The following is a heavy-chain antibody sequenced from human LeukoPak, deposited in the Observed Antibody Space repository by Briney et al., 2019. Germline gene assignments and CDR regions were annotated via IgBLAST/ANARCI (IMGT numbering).Heavy chain of an antibody. CDR1: GYTFTSYY. V-gene: IGHV1-46*01. Sequence: ASVKVSCKASGYTFTSYYMHWVRQAPGQGLEWMGIINPSGGSTSYAQKFQGRVTMTRDMSTSTVYMELSSLRSEDTVVYYCARDGILFPFDYWGQGTLVTVSS. CDR2: INPSGGST. J-gene: IGHJ4*02. D-gene: IGHD3-9*01. CDR3: ARDGILFPFDY.